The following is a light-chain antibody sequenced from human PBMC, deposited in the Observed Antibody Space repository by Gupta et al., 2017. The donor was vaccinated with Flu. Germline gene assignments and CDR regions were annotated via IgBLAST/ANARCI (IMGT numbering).Light chain of an antibody. CDR2: KAS. J-gene: IGKJ2*01. Sequence: SPSTLSASVGDKVTSTCRASQSISNWLDWYQQKPGQAPKLLIYKASTGERGVTLRFSGSGAGTEFTLTISSLQPDDFATYHGQQDNRPYTFGQGTKLEIK. V-gene: IGKV1-5*03. CDR3: QQDNRPYT. CDR1: QSISNW.